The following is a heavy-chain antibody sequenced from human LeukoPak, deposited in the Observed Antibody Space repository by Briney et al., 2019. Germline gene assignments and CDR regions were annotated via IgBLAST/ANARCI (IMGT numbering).Heavy chain of an antibody. CDR3: ANRPLTSY. Sequence: GGSLGLSCAASGFTFSSYAMHWVRQASGKGLEWVAVISYDGSNKYYADSVKGRFTISRDNSKNTLYLQMNSLRAEDTAVYYCANRPLTSYWGQGTLVTVSS. J-gene: IGHJ4*02. V-gene: IGHV3-30-3*01. CDR2: ISYDGSNK. CDR1: GFTFSSYA. D-gene: IGHD3-9*01.